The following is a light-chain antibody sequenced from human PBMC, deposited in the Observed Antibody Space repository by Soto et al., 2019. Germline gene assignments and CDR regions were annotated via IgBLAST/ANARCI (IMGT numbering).Light chain of an antibody. Sequence: DIQMTQSPSSVSASVGDRVTITCRASQGITSWLAWSQQKPGKAPKLLIYRASNLQSGVPSRFSGSGSGTDFTLTISGLQPADFATYYCQQTTTFPLTFGGGTKVEIK. V-gene: IGKV1-12*01. CDR1: QGITSW. J-gene: IGKJ4*01. CDR3: QQTTTFPLT. CDR2: RAS.